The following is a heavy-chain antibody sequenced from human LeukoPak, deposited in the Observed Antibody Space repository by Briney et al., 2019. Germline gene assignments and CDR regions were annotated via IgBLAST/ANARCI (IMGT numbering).Heavy chain of an antibody. CDR2: IKEDGSRR. Sequence: GGSLRLSCAASGFTFSSYAMSWVRQAPGKGPEWLANIKEDGSRRYYSESVRGRFTISRDNSENSLYLQMNSLRAEDTAVYYCATHWRGRWGQGTLVTVSS. CDR1: GFTFSSYA. D-gene: IGHD1-1*01. CDR3: ATHWRGR. J-gene: IGHJ4*02. V-gene: IGHV3-7*03.